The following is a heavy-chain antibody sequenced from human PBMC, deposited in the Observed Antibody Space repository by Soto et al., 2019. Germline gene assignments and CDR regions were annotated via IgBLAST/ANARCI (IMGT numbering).Heavy chain of an antibody. J-gene: IGHJ6*02. V-gene: IGHV3-23*01. CDR2: ISGSGGST. Sequence: PGGSLRLSCAASGFTFSSYAMSWVRQAPGKGLEWVSAISGSGGSTYYADSVKGRFTISRDNSKNTLYLQTNSLRAEDTAVYYCAKGDYYDSSGYARTPPTSYGMDVWGQGTTVTVS. CDR1: GFTFSSYA. CDR3: AKGDYYDSSGYARTPPTSYGMDV. D-gene: IGHD3-22*01.